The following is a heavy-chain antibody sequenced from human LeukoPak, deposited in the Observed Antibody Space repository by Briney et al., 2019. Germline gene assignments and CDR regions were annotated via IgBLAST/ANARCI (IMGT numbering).Heavy chain of an antibody. CDR2: IIGSDGRT. CDR1: GFTFSSYA. V-gene: IGHV3-23*01. J-gene: IGHJ1*01. D-gene: IGHD3-16*01. Sequence: ETLRLTCTASGFTFSSYAFCWVRVGQAPGLERDSFIIGSDGRTYYADSVKGRFTISGDRSKNTLYLHMNSLRAEDTAVYYCAKDRGVITIGYFQDWGQGTLVTVSS. CDR3: AKDRGVITIGYFQD.